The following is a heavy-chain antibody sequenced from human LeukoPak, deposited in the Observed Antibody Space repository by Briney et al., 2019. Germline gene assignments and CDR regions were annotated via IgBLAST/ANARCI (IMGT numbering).Heavy chain of an antibody. Sequence: ASVKVSCKVSGYTFTDYYMHWVHQAPGKGLEWMGLVDPEDGETIYAEKFKGRVTITADTSTDTAYMELSSLRSEDTAVYYCAPALFRGVRPWGQGTLVTVSS. CDR1: GYTFTDYY. D-gene: IGHD3-10*01. V-gene: IGHV1-69-2*01. J-gene: IGHJ5*02. CDR3: APALFRGVRP. CDR2: VDPEDGET.